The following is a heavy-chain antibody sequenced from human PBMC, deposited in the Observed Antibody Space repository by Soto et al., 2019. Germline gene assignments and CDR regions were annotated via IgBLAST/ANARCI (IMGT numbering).Heavy chain of an antibody. Sequence: ASVKVSCKASGYTFTSYYMHWVRQAPGQGLEWVGIINPSGGSTSYAQKFQGRVTMTRDTSTSTVYMELSSLRSEDTAVYYCARDRKDVGSGSYSGNGMDVWGQGTTVPVS. CDR1: GYTFTSYY. V-gene: IGHV1-46*01. J-gene: IGHJ6*02. CDR3: ARDRKDVGSGSYSGNGMDV. D-gene: IGHD3-10*01. CDR2: INPSGGST.